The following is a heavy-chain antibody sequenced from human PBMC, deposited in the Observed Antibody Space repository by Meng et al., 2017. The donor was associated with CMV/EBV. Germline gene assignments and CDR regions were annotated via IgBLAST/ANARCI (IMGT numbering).Heavy chain of an antibody. CDR2: ISVSGGST. Sequence: GESLKISCAASGFTFSSYAMSWVRQAPGKGLEWVSAISVSGGSTYYADSVKGRFTISRDNSKNTLYLQMNSLRAEDTAVYYCAKGGVYSSSWGDYWGQGTLVTVSS. V-gene: IGHV3-23*01. J-gene: IGHJ4*02. CDR1: GFTFSSYA. CDR3: AKGGVYSSSWGDY. D-gene: IGHD4-11*01.